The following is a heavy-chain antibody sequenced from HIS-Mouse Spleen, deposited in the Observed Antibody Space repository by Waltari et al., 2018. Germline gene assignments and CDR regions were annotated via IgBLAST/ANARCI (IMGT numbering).Heavy chain of an antibody. CDR1: GVTFGGSA. Sequence: EVQLVESGGGLVQPGGSLKLSCAASGVTFGGSAMHWVGQASGKGLEWVGRIRSKANSYATAYAASVKGRFTISRDDSKNTAYLQMNSLKTEDTAVYYCTGGSWSGYYFDYWGQGTLVTVSS. D-gene: IGHD3-3*01. J-gene: IGHJ4*02. CDR3: TGGSWSGYYFDY. CDR2: IRSKANSYAT. V-gene: IGHV3-73*01.